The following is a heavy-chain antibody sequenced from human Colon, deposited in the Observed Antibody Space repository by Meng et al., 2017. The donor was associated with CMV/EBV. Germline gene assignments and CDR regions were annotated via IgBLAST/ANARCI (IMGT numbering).Heavy chain of an antibody. CDR2: VSGGGDTT. D-gene: IGHD2-2*01. CDR3: ARGDQLLGRGGY. J-gene: IGHJ4*02. CDR1: GFTFTTYA. V-gene: IGHV3-23*01. Sequence: LSCAASGFTFTTYAMNWVRLAPGKGLEWVSAVSGGGDTTHYADSVKGRFTISRDNSKNIVYLQMNNLRAEDTAVYYCARGDQLLGRGGYWGQGTLVTVSS.